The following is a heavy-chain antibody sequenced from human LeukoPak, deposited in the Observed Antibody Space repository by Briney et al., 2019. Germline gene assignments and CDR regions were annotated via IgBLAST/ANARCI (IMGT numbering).Heavy chain of an antibody. J-gene: IGHJ4*02. Sequence: GASVKVSCKAFGYSVTNYYVHWVRQAPGQGLEWMGEINPRGGGTSYAQRFQGRITVTRDTYTNTVYMDLGSLRSEDTATYYCARGAPTTRIGAGRFDYWGQGSLLTVAS. CDR1: GYSVTNYY. CDR2: INPRGGGT. CDR3: ARGAPTTRIGAGRFDY. V-gene: IGHV1-46*01. D-gene: IGHD5-12*01.